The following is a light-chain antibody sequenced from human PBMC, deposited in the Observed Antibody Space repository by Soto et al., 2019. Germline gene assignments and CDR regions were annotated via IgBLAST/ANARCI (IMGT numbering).Light chain of an antibody. J-gene: IGKJ2*01. CDR1: QDIGTW. CDR2: IAS. Sequence: DIQMTQSPSSVSASIGDSVTITCRASQDIGTWLAWYQQKPGKAPKLLIFIASSLQTGVPSRFSGSGSGTDFTLTISSLQHEDFATYYCQQANSFPHTFGQGTKV. V-gene: IGKV1-12*01. CDR3: QQANSFPHT.